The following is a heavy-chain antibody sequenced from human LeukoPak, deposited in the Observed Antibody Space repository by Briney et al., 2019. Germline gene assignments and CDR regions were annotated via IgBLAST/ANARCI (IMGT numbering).Heavy chain of an antibody. V-gene: IGHV4-34*01. CDR3: ARQYYYDSSGYPDY. Sequence: SETLSPTCAVYGGSFSGYYWSWIRQPPGKGLEWIGEINHSGSTNYNPSLKSRVTISVDTSKNQFSLKLSSVTAADTAVYYCARQYYYDSSGYPDYWGQGTLVTVSS. D-gene: IGHD3-22*01. CDR2: INHSGST. CDR1: GGSFSGYY. J-gene: IGHJ4*02.